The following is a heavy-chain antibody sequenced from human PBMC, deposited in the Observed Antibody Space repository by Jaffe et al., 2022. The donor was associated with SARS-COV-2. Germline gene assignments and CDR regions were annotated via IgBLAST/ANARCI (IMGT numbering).Heavy chain of an antibody. CDR1: GYTFTSYY. D-gene: IGHD3-3*02. V-gene: IGHV1-46*01. J-gene: IGHJ4*02. CDR3: ARASPAVGFLEWLSTQPEFDY. CDR2: INPSGGST. Sequence: QVQLVQSGAEVKKPGASVKVSCKASGYTFTSYYMHWVRQAPGQGLEWMGIINPSGGSTSYAQKFQGRVTMTRDTSTSTVYMELSSLRSEDTAVYYCARASPAVGFLEWLSTQPEFDYWGQGTLVTVSS.